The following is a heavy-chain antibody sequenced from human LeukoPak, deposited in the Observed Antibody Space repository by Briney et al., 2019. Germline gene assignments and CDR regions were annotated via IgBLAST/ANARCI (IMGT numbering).Heavy chain of an antibody. CDR1: GFTFSDYY. V-gene: IGHV3-11*01. D-gene: IGHD3-10*01. CDR3: ARDSGSPL. Sequence: GGSLRLSCAASGFTFSDYYMSWIRQAPGKGLEWVSYISSGSTIYYADSVKGRFTISRDNAKNSLYLQMNSLRAEDTAVYYCARDSGSPLWGQGTMVTVSS. CDR2: ISSGSTI. J-gene: IGHJ3*01.